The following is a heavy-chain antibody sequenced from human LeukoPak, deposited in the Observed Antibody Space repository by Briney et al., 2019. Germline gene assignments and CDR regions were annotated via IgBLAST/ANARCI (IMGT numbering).Heavy chain of an antibody. Sequence: QPGRSLRLSCAASGFTFDDYAMHWVRQAPGKGLEWVSGISWNSGSIGYADSVKGRFTISRDNAKNSLYLQMNSLRAEDTALYYCAKDIGAGYSNGWYIWGYFDYWGQGTLVTVSS. CDR2: ISWNSGSI. CDR3: AKDIGAGYSNGWYIWGYFDY. V-gene: IGHV3-9*01. CDR1: GFTFDDYA. J-gene: IGHJ4*02. D-gene: IGHD6-19*01.